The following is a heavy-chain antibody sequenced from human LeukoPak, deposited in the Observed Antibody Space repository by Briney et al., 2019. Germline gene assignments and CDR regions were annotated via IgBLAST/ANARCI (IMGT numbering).Heavy chain of an antibody. CDR1: GFTFSSYA. V-gene: IGHV3-30-3*01. J-gene: IGHJ4*02. Sequence: GRSLRLSCAASGFTFSSYAMHWVRQAPGKGLEWVAVISYDGSNKYYADSVKGRFTISRDNAKNSLYLQMNSLRAEDTAVYYCARGQFDYWGQGTLVTVSS. CDR2: ISYDGSNK. CDR3: ARGQFDY.